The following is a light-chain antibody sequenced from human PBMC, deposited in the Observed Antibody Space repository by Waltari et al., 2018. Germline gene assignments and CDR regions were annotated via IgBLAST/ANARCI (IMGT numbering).Light chain of an antibody. CDR3: NARDTSGGRRRVV. Sequence: SSELTQDPAVSVALGQTVRITCQGDSLRDYYANWYQQKPGQAPVLVIHGENNRPSGIPDRVSGSNSGNTASLTITGAQAEDEADYFCNARDTSGGRRRVVFGGGTKLTVL. CDR1: SLRDYY. V-gene: IGLV3-19*01. J-gene: IGLJ2*01. CDR2: GEN.